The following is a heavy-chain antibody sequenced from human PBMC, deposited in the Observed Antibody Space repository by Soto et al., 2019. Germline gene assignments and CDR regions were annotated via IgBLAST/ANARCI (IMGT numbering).Heavy chain of an antibody. J-gene: IGHJ5*02. Sequence: QVVQSGAEVKKPGSSVKVSCKASGGTFNRQAFSWVRQAPGQGLEWRGGFIPIFGTTDYSQKFQGRVTITADEATSTAYMELSSLTSDDTAVYYCARVDSSMFAGGEWFDPWGQGTLVTVSS. CDR1: GGTFNRQA. V-gene: IGHV1-69*12. CDR3: ARVDSSMFAGGEWFDP. D-gene: IGHD3-10*02. CDR2: FIPIFGTT.